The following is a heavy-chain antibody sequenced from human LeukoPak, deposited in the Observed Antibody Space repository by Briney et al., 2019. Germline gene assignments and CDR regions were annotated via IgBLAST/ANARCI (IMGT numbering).Heavy chain of an antibody. J-gene: IGHJ4*02. Sequence: GGSLRLSCAASGFTFSSYSMNWVRQAPGKGLEWVSSLSSGSSYMYYADSVKGRFTISRDNAKNSLYLQMNSLRAEDTAVYYCARDSRLVGTDFDYWGQGTLVTVSP. CDR1: GFTFSSYS. CDR2: LSSGSSYM. CDR3: ARDSRLVGTDFDY. D-gene: IGHD1-26*01. V-gene: IGHV3-21*01.